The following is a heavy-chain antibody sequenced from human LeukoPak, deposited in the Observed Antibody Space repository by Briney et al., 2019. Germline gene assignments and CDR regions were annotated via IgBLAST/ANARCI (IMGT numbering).Heavy chain of an antibody. Sequence: ASVRVPCKPFGSTLTAYFLHGGGRAPGQGLEWMGRINPNSGGTNYAQKFQGRVTMTRDTSISTAYMELRRLRSDDTAVYYCARDFERPDYWGQGTLVTVSS. V-gene: IGHV1-2*06. CDR2: INPNSGGT. CDR3: ARDFERPDY. CDR1: GSTLTAYF. J-gene: IGHJ4*02.